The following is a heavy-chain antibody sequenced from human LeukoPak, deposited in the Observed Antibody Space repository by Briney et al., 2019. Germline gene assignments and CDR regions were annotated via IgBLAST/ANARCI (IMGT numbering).Heavy chain of an antibody. CDR1: GGSISSYH. Sequence: PSETLSLTCTVSGGSISSYHWSWIRQPPGKGLEWIGYIYYSGSTNYNPSLKSRVTISVDTSKNQFSLKLSSVTAADTAVYYCAREIEQWLATDGAFDIWGQGTMVTVSS. CDR2: IYYSGST. CDR3: AREIEQWLATDGAFDI. J-gene: IGHJ3*02. D-gene: IGHD6-19*01. V-gene: IGHV4-59*01.